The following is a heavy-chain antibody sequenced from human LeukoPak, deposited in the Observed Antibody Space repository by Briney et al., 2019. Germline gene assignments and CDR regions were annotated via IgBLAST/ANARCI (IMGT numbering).Heavy chain of an antibody. D-gene: IGHD3-16*01. CDR1: GGSISGSY. CDR3: ARSKAGGAFDI. CDR2: IYTSGST. V-gene: IGHV4-4*07. J-gene: IGHJ3*02. Sequence: SETLSLTCTVSGGSISGSYWSWMRQPAGKGLEWIGRIYTSGSTNYNPSLKSRVTMSVGTSKNQFSLKLSSVTAADTAVYYCARSKAGGAFDIWGQGTMVTVSS.